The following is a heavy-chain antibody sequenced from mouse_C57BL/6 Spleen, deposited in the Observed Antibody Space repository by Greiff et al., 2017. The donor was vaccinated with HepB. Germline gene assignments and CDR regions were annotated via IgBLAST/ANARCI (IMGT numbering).Heavy chain of an antibody. CDR1: GYAFTNYL. CDR2: INPGSGGT. D-gene: IGHD1-1*01. J-gene: IGHJ1*03. Sequence: VQLQQSGAELVRPGTSVKVSCKASGYAFTNYLIEWVKQRPGQGLEWIGVINPGSGGTNYNEKFKGKATLTADKSSSTAYMQLSSLTSEDSAVYFCARSLITTVLYWYFDVWGTGTTVTVSS. CDR3: ARSLITTVLYWYFDV. V-gene: IGHV1-54*01.